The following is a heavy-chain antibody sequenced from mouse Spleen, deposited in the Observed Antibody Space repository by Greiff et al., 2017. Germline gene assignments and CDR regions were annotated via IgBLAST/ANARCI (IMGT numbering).Heavy chain of an antibody. CDR3: APITTTSYWYFDV. Sequence: VQLQQSGAELVKPGASVKLSCTASGFNIKDYYMHWVKQRTEQGLEWIGRIDPEDGETKYAPKFQGEATITADTSSNTAYLQLSSLTSEDTAVYYCAPITTTSYWYFDVWGAGTTVTVSS. CDR1: GFNIKDYY. V-gene: IGHV14-2*01. CDR2: IDPEDGET. D-gene: IGHD2-4*01. J-gene: IGHJ1*01.